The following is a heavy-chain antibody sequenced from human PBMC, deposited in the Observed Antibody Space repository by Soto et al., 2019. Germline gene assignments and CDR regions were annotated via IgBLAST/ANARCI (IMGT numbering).Heavy chain of an antibody. Sequence: PGGSLRLSCAASGFTFSSYAMSWVRQAPGKGLEWVSAISGSGGSTYYADSVKGRFTISRDNSKNTLYLQMNSLRAEDTAVYYCAKDVKGAKELAAAGHYYFDYWGQGTLVTVSS. D-gene: IGHD6-13*01. V-gene: IGHV3-23*01. CDR3: AKDVKGAKELAAAGHYYFDY. CDR1: GFTFSSYA. CDR2: ISGSGGST. J-gene: IGHJ4*02.